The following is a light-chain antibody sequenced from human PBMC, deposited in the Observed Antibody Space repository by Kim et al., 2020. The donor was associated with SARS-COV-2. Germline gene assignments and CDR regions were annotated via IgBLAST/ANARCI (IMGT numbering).Light chain of an antibody. CDR2: GAS. J-gene: IGKJ4*01. V-gene: IGKV3-20*01. CDR1: QSFSHSY. Sequence: PGERATLSCRASQSFSHSYLAWYQQKPGQSPRLLMYGASNRAADIPDRFSGSWSGTDFTLTISRLEPEDFAVYYCQRYGTSILTFGGGTKVDIK. CDR3: QRYGTSILT.